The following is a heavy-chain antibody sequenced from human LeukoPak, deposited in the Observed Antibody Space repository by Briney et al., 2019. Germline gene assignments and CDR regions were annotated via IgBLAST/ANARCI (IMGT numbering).Heavy chain of an antibody. CDR3: ALSLGFGELLVDY. Sequence: TLSLTCTVSGGSISSYYWSWIRQPPGKGLEGIGYNYYSGSTNYNPSLKSGVTISVATSKNQFSLKLSPVTAADTAVYYCALSLGFGELLVDYWGQGTLVTVSS. CDR2: NYYSGST. V-gene: IGHV4-59*01. D-gene: IGHD3-10*01. J-gene: IGHJ4*02. CDR1: GGSISSYY.